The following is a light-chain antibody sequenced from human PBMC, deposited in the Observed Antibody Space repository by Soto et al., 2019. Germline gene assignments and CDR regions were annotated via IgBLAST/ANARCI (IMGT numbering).Light chain of an antibody. CDR2: DAS. CDR3: QQLKTYPFT. J-gene: IGKJ5*01. Sequence: AIQLTQSPSSLSASVGDRVSFTCRASQGISSALAWYQHKPGIAPKILIYDASSLQSGVPSRFSCSESGTECTLTISSLQPEDFATYYCQQLKTYPFTFGQGTRLEIK. V-gene: IGKV1-13*02. CDR1: QGISSA.